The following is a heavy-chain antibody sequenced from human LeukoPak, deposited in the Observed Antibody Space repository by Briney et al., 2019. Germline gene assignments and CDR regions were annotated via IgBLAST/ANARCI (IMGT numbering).Heavy chain of an antibody. V-gene: IGHV1-2*02. CDR1: GYTFSAYY. CDR3: ARGSFGTWTSYFDY. CDR2: INPNSGGT. J-gene: IGHJ4*02. D-gene: IGHD3-9*01. Sequence: GASVKLSCTASGYTFSAYYMHWVRQAPGQGLEWMGWINPNSGGTNYPQKFQGRVTMTRDTSISTAYMELSRLRSDDTAMYYCARGSFGTWTSYFDYWGQGTLVTVSS.